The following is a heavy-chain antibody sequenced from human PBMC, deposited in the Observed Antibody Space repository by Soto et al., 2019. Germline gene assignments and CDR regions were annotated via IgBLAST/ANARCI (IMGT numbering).Heavy chain of an antibody. CDR3: ANGGLHGSIDGGLSYFHH. CDR1: GFTFSHYT. D-gene: IGHD3-16*01. V-gene: IGHV3-23*01. J-gene: IGHJ4*02. Sequence: EVQMLESGGYLVQPGGSLRVSCASGFTFSHYTMAWVRQAPGKGLEWVSGFSRSDGVEYYADSVKGRFTISRDNSKNTVFLQMNSLRAEDTAVYYCANGGLHGSIDGGLSYFHHWDQGTLVTVSS. CDR2: FSRSDGVE.